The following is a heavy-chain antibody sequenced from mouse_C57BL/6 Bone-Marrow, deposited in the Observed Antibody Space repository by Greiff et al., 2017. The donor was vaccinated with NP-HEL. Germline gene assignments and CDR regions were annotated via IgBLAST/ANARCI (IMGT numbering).Heavy chain of an antibody. V-gene: IGHV14-1*01. CDR3: FYYYGSSPAY. Sequence: VHVKQSGAELVRPGASVKLSCTASGFNIKDYYMHWVKQRPEQGLEWIGRIDPEDGDTEYAPKFQGKATMTADTSSNTAYLQLSSLTSEDTAVYYCFYYYGSSPAYWGQGTLVTVSA. D-gene: IGHD1-1*01. CDR2: IDPEDGDT. CDR1: GFNIKDYY. J-gene: IGHJ3*01.